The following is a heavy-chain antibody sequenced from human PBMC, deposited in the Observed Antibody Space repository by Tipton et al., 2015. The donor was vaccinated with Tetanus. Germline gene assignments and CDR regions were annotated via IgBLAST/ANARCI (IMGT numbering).Heavy chain of an antibody. CDR3: ARVGAELELRYYGMDV. CDR2: IYHSGST. J-gene: IGHJ6*02. D-gene: IGHD1-7*01. V-gene: IGHV4-31*03. Sequence: TLSLTCTVSGGSISSGGYYWSWIRQHPGKGLEWIGYIYHSGSTYYNPSLKSRVTISVDTSKNQFSLKLSSVTAADTAVYYCARVGAELELRYYGMDVWGQGTTVTVSS. CDR1: GGSISSGGYY.